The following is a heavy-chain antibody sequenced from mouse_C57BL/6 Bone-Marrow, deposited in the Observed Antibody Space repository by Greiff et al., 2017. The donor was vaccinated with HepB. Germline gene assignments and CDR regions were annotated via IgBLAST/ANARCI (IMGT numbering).Heavy chain of an antibody. CDR1: GYTFTSYW. J-gene: IGHJ4*01. Sequence: EVQLQQSGTVLARPGASVKMSCKTSGYTFTSYWMHWVKQRPGQGLEWIGAIYPGNSDTSYNQKFKGKAKLTAVTSASTAYMALSSLTNEGAAVYYCTRLDYGSRSYAMDYWGQGTSVTVSS. CDR2: IYPGNSDT. CDR3: TRLDYGSRSYAMDY. V-gene: IGHV1-5*01. D-gene: IGHD1-1*01.